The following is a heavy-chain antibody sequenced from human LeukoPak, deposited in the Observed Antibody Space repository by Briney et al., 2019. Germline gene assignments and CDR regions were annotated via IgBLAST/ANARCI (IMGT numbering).Heavy chain of an antibody. CDR2: ISGSGGST. V-gene: IGHV3-23*01. CDR1: GFTFSSYA. CDR3: AKVSSSWYLRQYYFDY. Sequence: GGSLRLSCAASGFTFSSYAMSWVRQAPGKGLEWVSAISGSGGSTYYADSVKGRFTISRDNSKNTLYLQMNSLGAEDTAVYYCAKVSSSWYLRQYYFDYWGQGTLVTVSS. J-gene: IGHJ4*02. D-gene: IGHD6-13*01.